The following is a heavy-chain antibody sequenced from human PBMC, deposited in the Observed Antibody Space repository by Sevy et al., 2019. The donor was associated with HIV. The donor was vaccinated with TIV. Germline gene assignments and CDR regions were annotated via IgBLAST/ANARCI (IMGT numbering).Heavy chain of an antibody. CDR2: IVPVFGTS. CDR1: GGTLTNYA. CDR3: TSGADCSTRVCYPRGFDP. D-gene: IGHD2-8*01. J-gene: IGHJ5*02. Sequence: AAVKVSCKASGGTLTNYAISWVRQAPGQGLEWMGEIVPVFGTSHHARSFQGRVTITADESTSTAYMELRSLRSEATVVNYCTSGADCSTRVCYPRGFDPWGQGTQVTVSS. V-gene: IGHV1-69*13.